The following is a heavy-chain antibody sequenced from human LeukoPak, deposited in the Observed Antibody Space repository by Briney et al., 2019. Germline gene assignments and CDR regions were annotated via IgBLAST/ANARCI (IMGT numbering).Heavy chain of an antibody. CDR3: ASPIVVVPAAMIEYYYYYGMDV. D-gene: IGHD2-2*01. J-gene: IGHJ6*02. CDR1: GGTFSSYA. CDR2: IIPILGIA. V-gene: IGHV1-69*04. Sequence: SVKVSCKASGGTFSSYAISWVRQAPGQGLEWMGRIIPILGIANYAQKFQGRVTITADKSTSTAYMELSSLRSEDTAVYYCASPIVVVPAAMIEYYYYYGMDVWGQGTTVTASS.